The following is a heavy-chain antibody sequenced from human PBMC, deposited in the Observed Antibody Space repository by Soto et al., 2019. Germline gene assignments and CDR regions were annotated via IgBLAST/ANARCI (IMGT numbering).Heavy chain of an antibody. CDR1: GGSISSSNW. D-gene: IGHD2-21*02. V-gene: IGHV4-4*02. J-gene: IGHJ6*02. CDR2: IYHSGST. CDR3: ASLPCCGYFYYYYGMDV. Sequence: SETLSLTCAVSGGSISSSNWWSWVRQPPGKGLEWIGEIYHSGSTNYNPSLKSRVTISVDKSKNQFSLKLSSVTAADTAVYYFASLPCCGYFYYYYGMDVWGQGTPVTVSS.